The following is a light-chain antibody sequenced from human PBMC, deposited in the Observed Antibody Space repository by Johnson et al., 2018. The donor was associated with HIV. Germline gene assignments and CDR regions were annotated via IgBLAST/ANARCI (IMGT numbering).Light chain of an antibody. V-gene: IGLV1-51*02. CDR3: GTWDSSLSAYV. J-gene: IGLJ1*01. CDR2: ENN. Sequence: QSVLTQPPSVSAAPGQKVTISCSGSSSNIGNNYVSWYQQLPGTAPKLLICENNKRPSGIPDRFSGSKSGKSATLGITGLQTGDEADYYCGTWDSSLSAYVFGTVTKVTAL. CDR1: SSNIGNNY.